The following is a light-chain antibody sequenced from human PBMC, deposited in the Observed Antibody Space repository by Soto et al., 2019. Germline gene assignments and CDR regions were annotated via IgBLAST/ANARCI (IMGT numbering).Light chain of an antibody. CDR3: QQYGSPIT. CDR1: QNVYNNY. J-gene: IGKJ4*01. V-gene: IGKV3-20*01. Sequence: EIVLTQSPGTLSLSPGERATLSCRASQNVYNNYIAWYQQKPGQAPRTVIYGASIRATGIPDRFSGGGSGTDFTLSISRLEPEDSAVYYCQQYGSPITFGGGTKVDIK. CDR2: GAS.